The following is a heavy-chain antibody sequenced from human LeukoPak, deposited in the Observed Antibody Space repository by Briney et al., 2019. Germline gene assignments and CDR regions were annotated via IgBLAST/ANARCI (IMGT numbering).Heavy chain of an antibody. D-gene: IGHD2-8*01. CDR1: GYSISSGYY. J-gene: IGHJ4*02. Sequence: SETLSLTCAVSGYSISSGYYWGWIRPPPGKGLEWIGSIYHSGSTYYNPSLKSRVTISVDTSKNQFSLQLSSVTAADTAVYYCARDGRYCTNGVCYRSFDYWGQGTLVTVSS. V-gene: IGHV4-38-2*02. CDR3: ARDGRYCTNGVCYRSFDY. CDR2: IYHSGST.